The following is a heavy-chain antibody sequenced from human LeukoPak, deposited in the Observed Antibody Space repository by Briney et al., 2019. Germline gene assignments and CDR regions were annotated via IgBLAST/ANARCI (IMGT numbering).Heavy chain of an antibody. J-gene: IGHJ6*03. V-gene: IGHV4-4*07. D-gene: IGHD2-2*02. Sequence: PSETLSLTCSVSGGSISTYYWSWIRQPAGKGLEWIGRIYTSGSTNYNPSLKSRVTMSVDTSKNQFSPKLSSVTAADTAVYYCARARGGYCSSTSCYNYYYYLDVWGKGTTVTVSS. CDR1: GGSISTYY. CDR2: IYTSGST. CDR3: ARARGGYCSSTSCYNYYYYLDV.